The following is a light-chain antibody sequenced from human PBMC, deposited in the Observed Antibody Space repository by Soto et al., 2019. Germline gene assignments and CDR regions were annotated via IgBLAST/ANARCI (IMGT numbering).Light chain of an antibody. CDR3: CSYAGTYTGV. CDR2: DVS. CDR1: SSDVGRYSY. J-gene: IGLJ1*01. Sequence: QSVLTQPRAVSGSPGQSVSISCTGTSSDVGRYSYVSWYQQHQGKAPKLMIYDVSERPSGVPDRFSGSKSGNTASLTISGLQAEDEADYYCCSYAGTYTGVFGTGTKVTVL. V-gene: IGLV2-11*01.